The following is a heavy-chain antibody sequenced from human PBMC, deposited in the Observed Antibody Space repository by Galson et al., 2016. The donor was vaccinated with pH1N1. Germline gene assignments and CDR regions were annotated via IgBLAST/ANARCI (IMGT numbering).Heavy chain of an antibody. V-gene: IGHV3-48*03. J-gene: IGHJ4*02. D-gene: IGHD6-6*01. CDR3: ARGNPVPD. CDR1: GFTFNSYE. CDR2: INGSSGTIR. Sequence: SLRLSCAASGFTFNSYEMNWFRQAPGKGLEWVSYINGSSGTIRNYADAVKGRFTIPRDNAKNSLFLQMNSLRVEATAIYDCARGNPVPDWGRGTLVTVSS.